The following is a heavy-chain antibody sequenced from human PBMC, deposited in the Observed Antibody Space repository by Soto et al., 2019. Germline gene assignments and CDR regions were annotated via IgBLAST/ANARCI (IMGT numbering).Heavy chain of an antibody. J-gene: IGHJ4*02. CDR3: AKDPNGDYVGAFDS. Sequence: SETLSLTCTVSGGPVSSGSYYWTWIRQSPGKGLEWIGCLYNSGSTNYNPALKSRVTISVDTSKNQFSLKLSSVTAADTAVYYCAKDPNGDYVGAFDSWGQGTLVTVSS. CDR2: LYNSGST. V-gene: IGHV4-61*01. CDR1: GGPVSSGSYY. D-gene: IGHD4-17*01.